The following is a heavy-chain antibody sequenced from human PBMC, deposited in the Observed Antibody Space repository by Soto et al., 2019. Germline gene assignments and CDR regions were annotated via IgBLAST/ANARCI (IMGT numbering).Heavy chain of an antibody. CDR1: GGIFSSHA. J-gene: IGHJ6*02. CDR3: ASDIVVVVAVPDDYYYGMDV. D-gene: IGHD2-15*01. Sequence: ASVKVSCKASGGIFSSHAITWVRQAPGQGLEWMGGIVPIFGTANYAQQFQGRVTITADKSTSTAYLELSSLTSEDTAVYYCASDIVVVVAVPDDYYYGMDVWGQGTTVTVSS. V-gene: IGHV1-69*06. CDR2: IVPIFGTA.